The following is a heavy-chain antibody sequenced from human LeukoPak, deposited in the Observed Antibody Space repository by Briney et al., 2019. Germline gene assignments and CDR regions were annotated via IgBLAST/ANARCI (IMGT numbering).Heavy chain of an antibody. Sequence: PGGSLRLSCAASGFTFSAFSMNWVRQAPGKGLEWVSAISRGSSDIYYTDSVKGRFTISRDNANNFLYLQVSSLRAEDTAVYYCATGYTSGTRIDYWGQGTLVSVSS. J-gene: IGHJ4*02. CDR3: ATGYTSGTRIDY. CDR2: ISRGSSDI. V-gene: IGHV3-21*01. CDR1: GFTFSAFS. D-gene: IGHD6-19*01.